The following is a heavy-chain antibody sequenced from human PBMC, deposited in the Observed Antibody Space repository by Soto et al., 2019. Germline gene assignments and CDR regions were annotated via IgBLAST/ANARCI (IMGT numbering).Heavy chain of an antibody. CDR2: ISYDGSNK. J-gene: IGHJ4*02. CDR1: GFTFSSYA. Sequence: QVQLVESGGGVVQPGRSLRLSCAASGFTFSSYAMHWVRQAPGKGLEWVAVISYDGSNKYYADSVKGRFTISRDNSKNTLYLQMNSLRAEDTAVYYCARLTQYDSSGYYHRRKHKTYYWGQGTLVTVSS. D-gene: IGHD3-22*01. V-gene: IGHV3-30-3*01. CDR3: ARLTQYDSSGYYHRRKHKTYY.